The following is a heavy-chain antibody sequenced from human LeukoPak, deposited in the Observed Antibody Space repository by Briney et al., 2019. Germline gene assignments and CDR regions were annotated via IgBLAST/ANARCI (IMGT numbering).Heavy chain of an antibody. CDR2: IYHSGST. CDR3: ARDGLGYCSGGSCFRAGYFDY. V-gene: IGHV4-4*02. CDR1: GGSISSSNW. Sequence: PSETLSLTCAVSGGSISSSNWWSWVRQPPGQGLEWIGEIYHSGSTNYNPSLKSRVTISVDKSKNQFSLKLSSVTAADTAVYYCARDGLGYCSGGSCFRAGYFDYWGQGTLDTVSS. D-gene: IGHD2-15*01. J-gene: IGHJ4*02.